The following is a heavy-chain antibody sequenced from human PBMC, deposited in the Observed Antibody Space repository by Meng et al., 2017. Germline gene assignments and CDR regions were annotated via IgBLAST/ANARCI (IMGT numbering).Heavy chain of an antibody. V-gene: IGHV1-8*03. CDR3: ARSELVGATNWFDP. CDR1: GYTFTSYD. Sequence: ASVKVSCYASGYTFTSYDINWVRQPTGQGLVWMGWMIPNSGNTGYAQKFQGRVTITRNTSISTAYMELSSLRSEDTAVYYCARSELVGATNWFDPWGKGTLVTVSS. CDR2: MIPNSGNT. J-gene: IGHJ5*02. D-gene: IGHD1-26*01.